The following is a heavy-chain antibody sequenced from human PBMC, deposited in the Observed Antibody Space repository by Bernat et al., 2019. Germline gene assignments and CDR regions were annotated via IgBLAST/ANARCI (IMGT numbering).Heavy chain of an antibody. CDR2: ISSSSSYT. J-gene: IGHJ6*03. CDR3: ARGTSTSAPYMDV. Sequence: QVQLVESGGGLVKPGGSLRLSCAASGFTFSDYYMSWIRQAPGKGLDWVSYISSSSSYTNYAASRKGRFTISRDNAKNSPYLQMNSLRAEDTAVYYCARGTSTSAPYMDVWGKGTTVTVSS. V-gene: IGHV3-11*05. CDR1: GFTFSDYY.